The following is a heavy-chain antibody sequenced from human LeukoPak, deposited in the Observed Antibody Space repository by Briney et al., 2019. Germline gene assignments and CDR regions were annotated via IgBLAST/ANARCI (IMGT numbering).Heavy chain of an antibody. Sequence: SETLSLTCTVSGGSMSGYYWSWIRQPPGKGPELIGYIHSTGNTGYNPSLKSRVTISVDTSKNQFSLKLSSVTAADTAVYYCARYHRLYFDYWGQGTLVTVSS. V-gene: IGHV4-59*12. CDR3: ARYHRLYFDY. J-gene: IGHJ4*02. D-gene: IGHD2-2*01. CDR2: IHSTGNT. CDR1: GGSMSGYY.